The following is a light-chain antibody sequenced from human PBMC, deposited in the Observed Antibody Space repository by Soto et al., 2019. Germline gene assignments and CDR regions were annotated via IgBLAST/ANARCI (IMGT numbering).Light chain of an antibody. J-gene: IGKJ2*01. V-gene: IGKV3-20*01. CDR1: QSVSSSY. Sequence: EIVLTQSPGTLSLSPGERATLSCRASQSVSSSYLAWYQQKPGQAPRLLIYGASSRATGIPDRFSSSGSGTDFTLTISRLETEDFAVYYCQQYGSSPPYTFGQGTKMEIK. CDR2: GAS. CDR3: QQYGSSPPYT.